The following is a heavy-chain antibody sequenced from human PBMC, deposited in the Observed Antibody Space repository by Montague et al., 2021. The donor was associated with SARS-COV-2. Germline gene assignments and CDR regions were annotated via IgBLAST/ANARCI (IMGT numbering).Heavy chain of an antibody. V-gene: IGHV4-39*01. CDR1: GGSISSSSYY. Sequence: SETLSLTCTVSGGSISSSSYYWGWIRQPPGKGLEWIGSIYYSGSTYYNPSLKSRVTISVDTSKNQFSLKLSSVTAADTAVYHCAIEVGAMVYYYGMDVWGQGTTVTVSS. D-gene: IGHD1-26*01. J-gene: IGHJ6*02. CDR2: IYYSGST. CDR3: AIEVGAMVYYYGMDV.